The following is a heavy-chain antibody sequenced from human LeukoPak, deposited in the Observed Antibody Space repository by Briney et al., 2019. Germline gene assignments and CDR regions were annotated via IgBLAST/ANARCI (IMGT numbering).Heavy chain of an antibody. V-gene: IGHV1-2*02. CDR2: INPNSGNT. CDR1: GYTFTDYY. J-gene: IGHJ4*02. D-gene: IGHD6-19*01. CDR3: ARKQWLAPLDS. Sequence: ASVKVSCKASGYTFTDYYIHWVRQAPGQGVEWMGWINPNSGNTNYARKFQGRVTMTRDTSISTTYMEVSRLRSDDTAVYYCARKQWLAPLDSWGQGTLVTVSS.